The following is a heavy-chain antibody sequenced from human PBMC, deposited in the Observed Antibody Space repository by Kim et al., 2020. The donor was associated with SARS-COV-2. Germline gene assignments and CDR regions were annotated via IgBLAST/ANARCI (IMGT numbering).Heavy chain of an antibody. J-gene: IGHJ6*02. Sequence: SVKVSCKASGGTFSSYAISWVRQAPGQGLEWMGGIIPIFGTANYAQKFQGRVTITADESTSTAYMELSSLRSEDTAVYYCAKGDIVVVVAATNNMDVWGQGTTVTVSS. CDR3: AKGDIVVVVAATNNMDV. CDR1: GGTFSSYA. V-gene: IGHV1-69*13. D-gene: IGHD2-15*01. CDR2: IIPIFGTA.